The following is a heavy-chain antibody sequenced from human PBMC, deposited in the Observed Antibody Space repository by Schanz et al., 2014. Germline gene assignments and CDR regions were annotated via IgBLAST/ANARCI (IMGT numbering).Heavy chain of an antibody. J-gene: IGHJ3*01. CDR2: FDVEDGET. CDR1: GYTVSALA. D-gene: IGHD2-2*01. V-gene: IGHV1-24*01. Sequence: QVQLLPSGSEVKKPGASVKVSCEISGYTVSALAMHWVRQAPGKGLEWLGGFDVEDGETIYAQKFQGRVTMTEDTSTETAYMELSGLRSGDTAVYYCARGIPYCSSTSCSGLDAYDVWGQGTLVTVSS. CDR3: ARGIPYCSSTSCSGLDAYDV.